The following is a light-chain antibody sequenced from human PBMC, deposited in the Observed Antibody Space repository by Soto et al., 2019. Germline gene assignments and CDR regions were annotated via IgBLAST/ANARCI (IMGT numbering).Light chain of an antibody. V-gene: IGKV1-9*01. CDR3: QQLNSYPLT. CDR2: AAS. J-gene: IGKJ4*01. CDR1: QGISSY. Sequence: DIQLTQSPSFLAASVGDGVTITCRASQGISSYLAWYQQKPGKAPKLLIYAASTLQSGVPSRFSGSGSGTEFTLTLRSLQPEDFATYYCQQLNSYPLTFGGGTKVDIK.